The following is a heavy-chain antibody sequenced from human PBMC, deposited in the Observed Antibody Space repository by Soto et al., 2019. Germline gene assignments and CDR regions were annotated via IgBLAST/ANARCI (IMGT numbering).Heavy chain of an antibody. J-gene: IGHJ6*02. Sequence: QVQLVQSGAEVKKPGSSVRVSCKASGTIFSSYTISWVRHAPGQGLEWMGRIIPILGETNYAQKFQDRVTLTADKSTNTAYMELNSLRLEDTAVYYCARGLGGRMDDWGQGTTVTVSS. CDR2: IIPILGET. D-gene: IGHD3-16*01. CDR3: ARGLGGRMDD. V-gene: IGHV1-69*08. CDR1: GTIFSSYT.